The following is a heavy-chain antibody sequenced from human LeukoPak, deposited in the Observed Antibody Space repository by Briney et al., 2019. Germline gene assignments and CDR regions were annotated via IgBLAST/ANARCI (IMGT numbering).Heavy chain of an antibody. Sequence: ASVKVSCKASAYTFTNYLIHWVRQAPGQGLEWMGIINPSGASATYAQKFQGRVTMTRDTSTSTVYMELRSLRSEDTAVYYCASGPAYSSSMYIDYWGQGTLVTVSS. CDR3: ASGPAYSSSMYIDY. CDR2: INPSGASA. V-gene: IGHV1-46*01. D-gene: IGHD6-6*01. CDR1: AYTFTNYL. J-gene: IGHJ4*02.